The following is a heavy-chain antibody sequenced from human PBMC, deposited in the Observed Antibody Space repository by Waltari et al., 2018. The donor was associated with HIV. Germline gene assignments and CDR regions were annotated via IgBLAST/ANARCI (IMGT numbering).Heavy chain of an antibody. Sequence: QLHLQESGPGLVKPSETLALTCTVSGGSITRNDFYWAWIRQPPGKGLEWIGLMYNSGTTDYNPSLKSRVSMSRDTSKNRFCRRLHSVTAADTAIYYCARRGDGFNQHARLDHWGPGTLVTVSS. V-gene: IGHV4-39*01. CDR2: MYNSGTT. CDR1: GGSITRNDFY. D-gene: IGHD2-2*01. J-gene: IGHJ4*02. CDR3: ARRGDGFNQHARLDH.